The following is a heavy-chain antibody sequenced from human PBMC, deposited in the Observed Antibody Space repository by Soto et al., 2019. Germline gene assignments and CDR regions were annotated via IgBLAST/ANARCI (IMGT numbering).Heavy chain of an antibody. D-gene: IGHD1-26*01. CDR3: ARASEIVYGMDV. CDR2: IYYSGST. CDR1: GGSISSYY. V-gene: IGHV4-59*01. J-gene: IGHJ6*02. Sequence: SETLSLTCTASGGSISSYYWSWIRQPPGKGLEWIGYIYYSGSTNYNPSLKSRVTISVDTSKNQFSLRLSSVTAADTAVYYCARASEIVYGMDVWGQGTTVTVSS.